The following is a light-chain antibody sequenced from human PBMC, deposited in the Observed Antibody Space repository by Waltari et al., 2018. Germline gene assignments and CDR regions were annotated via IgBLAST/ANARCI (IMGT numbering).Light chain of an antibody. CDR1: SSDVGGYNY. V-gene: IGLV2-11*01. Sequence: QSALTQPRSVSGSPGQPVTLSCTGTSSDVGGYNYVSWYQQHPVKAPNLMIYDVSKRPSGVPDRFSGSKSGNTASLTISGLQAEDEADYYCCSYAGGYSWVFGGGTKLTVL. CDR2: DVS. J-gene: IGLJ3*02. CDR3: CSYAGGYSWV.